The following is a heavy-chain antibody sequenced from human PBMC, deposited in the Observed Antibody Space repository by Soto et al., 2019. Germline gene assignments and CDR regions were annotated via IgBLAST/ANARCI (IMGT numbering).Heavy chain of an antibody. CDR3: ARDTSHYFDH. V-gene: IGHV1-18*04. CDR1: GLTFITYW. D-gene: IGHD2-2*01. J-gene: IGHJ4*02. CDR2: ITPYNGKT. Sequence: GSVEVSCKASGLTFITYWISWVRQAPGQGLEWMGWITPYNGKTNYAQKVQDRVTMTTDTSTGTAYLELRSLRSDDSGVYYCARDTSHYFDHWGQGTLVTVSS.